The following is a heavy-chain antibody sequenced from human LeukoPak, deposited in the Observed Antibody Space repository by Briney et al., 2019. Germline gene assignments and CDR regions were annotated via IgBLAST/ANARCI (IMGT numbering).Heavy chain of an antibody. CDR1: GYTFTGYS. J-gene: IGHJ6*03. D-gene: IGHD3-22*01. V-gene: IGHV1-2*02. Sequence: ASVKVSCKASGYTFTGYSMHWVRQAPGQGLEWMGWINPNSGGTNYVQKFQGRVTMTTDTSIRTAYMELSRLRSDDTAVYFCARGDSTGFGHYYYYMDVWGKETTVTVSS. CDR3: ARGDSTGFGHYYYYMDV. CDR2: INPNSGGT.